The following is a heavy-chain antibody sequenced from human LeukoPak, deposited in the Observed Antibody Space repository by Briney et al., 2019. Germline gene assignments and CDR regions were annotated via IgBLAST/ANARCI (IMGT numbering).Heavy chain of an antibody. CDR1: GFTFSSYA. J-gene: IGHJ4*02. Sequence: QPGGSLRLSCAASGFTFSSYAMSWVRQAPGKGLEWVSAISGSGGSTYYADSVKGRFTISRDNAKNSLYLQMNSLRAEDTAVYYCATGEMATDYWGQGTLVTVSS. CDR2: ISGSGGST. D-gene: IGHD5-24*01. V-gene: IGHV3-23*01. CDR3: ATGEMATDY.